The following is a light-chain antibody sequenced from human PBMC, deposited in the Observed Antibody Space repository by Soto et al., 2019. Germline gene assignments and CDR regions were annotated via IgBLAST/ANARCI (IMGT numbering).Light chain of an antibody. CDR2: GNS. CDR3: QSYDSSLSGSV. V-gene: IGLV1-40*01. CDR1: SSNIGAGYH. Sequence: QSVLTQPPSVSGAPGQRVTISCTGSSSNIGAGYHVHWYQQLPGTAPKLIIYGNSNRPSGVPDRFSGSKSGTSASLAITGLQAEDEADYYCQSYDSSLSGSVFGGGTKLTVL. J-gene: IGLJ3*02.